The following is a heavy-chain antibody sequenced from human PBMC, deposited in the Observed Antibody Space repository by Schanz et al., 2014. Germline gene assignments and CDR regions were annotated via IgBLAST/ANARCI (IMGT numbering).Heavy chain of an antibody. D-gene: IGHD2-21*01. CDR2: IYSSGIA. CDR1: GGSMDTHY. CDR3: ARRVVPATMGLYFDL. Sequence: QVQLQESGPGLVKPSETLSLMCTVSGGSMDTHYWGWIRQPPGKGLEWIAFIYSSGIANYNPSLEGGSPIPGATPKTHSPLRLPSVPAADTATYYCARRVVPATMGLYFDLWGQGTLVTVSS. J-gene: IGHJ4*02. V-gene: IGHV4-59*08.